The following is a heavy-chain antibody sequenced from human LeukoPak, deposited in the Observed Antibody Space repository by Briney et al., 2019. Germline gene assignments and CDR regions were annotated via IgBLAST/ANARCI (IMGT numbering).Heavy chain of an antibody. CDR1: GFTFSSYG. V-gene: IGHV3-33*01. J-gene: IGHJ4*02. CDR2: IWYDGSNK. Sequence: AGGSLRLSCAASGFTFSSYGMHWVRQAPGKGLEWVAVIWYDGSNKYYADSVKGRFTISRDNSKNTLYLQMNSLRAEDTAVYYCAREKLPQYCSSTSCSTRAYYFDYWGQGTLVTVSS. CDR3: AREKLPQYCSSTSCSTRAYYFDY. D-gene: IGHD2-2*01.